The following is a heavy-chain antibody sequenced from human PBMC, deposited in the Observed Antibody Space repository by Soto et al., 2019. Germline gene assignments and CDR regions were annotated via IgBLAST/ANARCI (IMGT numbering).Heavy chain of an antibody. CDR3: ARDHITMVRGPGHYDYGMDV. J-gene: IGHJ6*02. V-gene: IGHV1-3*01. Sequence: ASVKVSCKASGYTFTSYAMHWVRQAPGQRLEWMGWINAGNGNTKYSQKFQGRVTITRDTSASTAYMELSSLRSEDTAVYYCARDHITMVRGPGHYDYGMDVWG. CDR2: INAGNGNT. CDR1: GYTFTSYA. D-gene: IGHD3-10*01.